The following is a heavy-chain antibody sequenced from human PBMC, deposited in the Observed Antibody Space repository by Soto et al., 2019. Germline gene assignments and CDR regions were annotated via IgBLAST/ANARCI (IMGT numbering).Heavy chain of an antibody. CDR1: GYTFTDYA. Sequence: ASLKVSCKASGYTFTDYAIHWVRQAPGQGLEWMGWIRGYNGNTKYAQKFQDRVTMTADTSTRTAFMEVRSLTSDDTGVYFCAATGGNYFGLDVWGQGTTVTVS. J-gene: IGHJ6*02. V-gene: IGHV1-18*01. D-gene: IGHD2-8*02. CDR2: IRGYNGNT. CDR3: AATGGNYFGLDV.